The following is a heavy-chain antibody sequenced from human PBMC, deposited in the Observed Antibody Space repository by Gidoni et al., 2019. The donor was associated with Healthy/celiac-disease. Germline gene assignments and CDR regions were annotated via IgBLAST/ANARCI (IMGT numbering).Heavy chain of an antibody. CDR2: IYWDDDT. Sequence: QITLKESGPTLLKPTQTLTLTCTFSGFSLSTSGVGVVWIRQPPGKALEWLALIYWDDDTSYSPSLKSRLTITKDTSKNQVVLTMTNMDPVDTATYYCAHRPGGDYFDYWGQGTLVTVSS. CDR3: AHRPGGDYFDY. V-gene: IGHV2-5*02. CDR1: GFSLSTSGVG. D-gene: IGHD4-17*01. J-gene: IGHJ4*02.